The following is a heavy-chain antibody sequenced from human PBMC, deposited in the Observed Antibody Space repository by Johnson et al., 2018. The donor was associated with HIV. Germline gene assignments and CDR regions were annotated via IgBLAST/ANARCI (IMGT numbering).Heavy chain of an antibody. V-gene: IGHV3-66*01. D-gene: IGHD4-17*01. CDR2: IYSGVST. J-gene: IGHJ3*01. CDR1: GFTVSSNY. Sequence: VQLVESGGGVVQPGGSLRLSCAASGFTVSSNYMSWVRQAPGKGLEWVSVIYSGVSTDYADSVKGRFTISRDNSKNTLYLQMNSLRADDTAVYYCARDATPWGGDYVVYAFDLWGRGTVVTVSS. CDR3: ARDATPWGGDYVVYAFDL.